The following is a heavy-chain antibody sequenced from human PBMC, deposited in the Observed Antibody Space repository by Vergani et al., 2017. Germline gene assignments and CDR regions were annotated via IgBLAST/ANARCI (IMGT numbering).Heavy chain of an antibody. D-gene: IGHD2-2*01. CDR2: IYYSGST. V-gene: IGHV4-59*01. Sequence: QVQLQESGPGLVKPSETLSLTCTVSGGSISSYYWSWIRQPPGKGLEWIGYIYYSGSTNYNPALKSRVTISVDTSKNQFSLKLSSVTAADTAVYYCARGGYQLRSYYYYYMDVWGKGTTVTVSS. CDR3: ARGGYQLRSYYYYYMDV. CDR1: GGSISSYY. J-gene: IGHJ6*03.